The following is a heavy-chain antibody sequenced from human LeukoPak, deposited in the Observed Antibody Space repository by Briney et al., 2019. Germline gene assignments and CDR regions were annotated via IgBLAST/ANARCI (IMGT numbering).Heavy chain of an antibody. J-gene: IGHJ5*02. D-gene: IGHD2-15*01. Sequence: ASVKVSCKASGGTFSSYAISWVRQAPGQGLEWMGIINPSGGSTSYAQKFQGRVTMTRDTSTSTVYMELSSLRSEDTAVYYCARGGDIVVVVAATWWFDPWGQGTLVTVSS. CDR1: GGTFSSYA. CDR2: INPSGGST. CDR3: ARGGDIVVVVAATWWFDP. V-gene: IGHV1-46*01.